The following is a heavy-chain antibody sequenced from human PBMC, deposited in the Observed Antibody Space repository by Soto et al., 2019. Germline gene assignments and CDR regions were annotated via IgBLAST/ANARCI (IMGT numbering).Heavy chain of an antibody. CDR2: ISSSSSNI. V-gene: IGHV3-48*02. D-gene: IGHD4-4*01. J-gene: IGHJ5*02. Sequence: GGSLRLSCAASGFTFSSYSMNWVRQAPGKGLEWVSYISSSSSNIYYADSVKGRFTISRDNAKNSLYLQMNILRDEDAAVYYCARELGRVTNWFDPWGQGTLVTVSS. CDR3: ARELGRVTNWFDP. CDR1: GFTFSSYS.